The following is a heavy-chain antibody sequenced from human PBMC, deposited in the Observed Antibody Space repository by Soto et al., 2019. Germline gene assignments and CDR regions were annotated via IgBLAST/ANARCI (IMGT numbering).Heavy chain of an antibody. Sequence: GASVKVSCKASGGTFSSYAISWVRQAPGQGLEWMGGIIPIFGTANYAQKFQGRVTITADESTSTAYMELSSLRSEDTAVYYCARGGGVLMVYAMGWFDPWGQGTLVTVSS. J-gene: IGHJ5*02. CDR3: ARGGGVLMVYAMGWFDP. D-gene: IGHD2-8*01. V-gene: IGHV1-69*13. CDR2: IIPIFGTA. CDR1: GGTFSSYA.